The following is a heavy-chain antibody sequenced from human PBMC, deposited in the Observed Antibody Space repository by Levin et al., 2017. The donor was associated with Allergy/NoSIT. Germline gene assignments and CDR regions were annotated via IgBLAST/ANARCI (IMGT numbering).Heavy chain of an antibody. CDR1: GFTFSNAW. V-gene: IGHV3-15*01. CDR2: IKSKTDGGTT. Sequence: GGSLRLSCAASGFTFSNAWMSWVRQAPGKGLEWVGRIKSKTDGGTTDYAAPVKGRFTIPRDDSKNTLYLQMNSLKTEDTAVYYCTTSSVVTIFGVVILWGQGTLVTVSS. D-gene: IGHD3-3*01. CDR3: TTSSVVTIFGVVIL. J-gene: IGHJ4*02.